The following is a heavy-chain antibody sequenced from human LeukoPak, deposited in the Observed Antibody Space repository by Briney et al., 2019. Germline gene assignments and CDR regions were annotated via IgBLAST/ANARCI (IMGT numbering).Heavy chain of an antibody. D-gene: IGHD4-23*01. Sequence: GGSLRLSCAASGFTFSSYAMSWVRQAPGKGLEWVSAISGSGGSTYYADSVKGRFTISRDNSKNTLYLQMGSLRAEDMALYYCARDGGNSVYDYWGQGTLVTVSS. CDR3: ARDGGNSVYDY. J-gene: IGHJ4*02. CDR1: GFTFSSYA. CDR2: ISGSGGST. V-gene: IGHV3-23*01.